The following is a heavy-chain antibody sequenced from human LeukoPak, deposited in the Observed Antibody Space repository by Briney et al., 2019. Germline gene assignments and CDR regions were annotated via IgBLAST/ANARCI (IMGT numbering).Heavy chain of an antibody. CDR1: GFTFSTYS. Sequence: PGGSLRLSCAASGFTFSTYSMNWVRQAPGKGLEWISYISSSSSHIYHADSVKGRFTISRDNAKNSLYLQMDSLGVDDTALFYCARGGLYNRFDYWDQGILVTVSS. CDR2: ISSSSSHI. D-gene: IGHD5-24*01. J-gene: IGHJ4*02. CDR3: ARGGLYNRFDY. V-gene: IGHV3-48*01.